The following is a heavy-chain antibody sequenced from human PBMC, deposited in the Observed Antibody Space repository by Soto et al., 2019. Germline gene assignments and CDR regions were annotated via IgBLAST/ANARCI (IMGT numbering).Heavy chain of an antibody. Sequence: PGGSLRLSCAASGFNLRNYGMHWVRQAPGKGLEWVAVISDDGSHKYYADSVKGRFTISRDNFKNTLSLQMNSLRAKDAAVYYCAKDGGCSGGRCYSNFDFWGQGSRVTVSS. CDR3: AKDGGCSGGRCYSNFDF. V-gene: IGHV3-30*18. J-gene: IGHJ4*02. CDR2: ISDDGSHK. CDR1: GFNLRNYG. D-gene: IGHD2-15*01.